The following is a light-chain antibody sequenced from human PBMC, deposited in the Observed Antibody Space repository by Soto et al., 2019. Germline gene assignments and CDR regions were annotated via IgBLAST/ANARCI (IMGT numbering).Light chain of an antibody. V-gene: IGLV2-14*01. CDR3: SSYTSSSPL. Sequence: QSVLTHPASVSGSPGQSITSSCTGTSSDVGGYNYVSWYQQHPGKAPKLMIYDVSNRPSGVSNRFSGSKSGNTASLTISGLQAEDEADYYCSSYTSSSPLFGGGTKLTVL. CDR1: SSDVGGYNY. J-gene: IGLJ2*01. CDR2: DVS.